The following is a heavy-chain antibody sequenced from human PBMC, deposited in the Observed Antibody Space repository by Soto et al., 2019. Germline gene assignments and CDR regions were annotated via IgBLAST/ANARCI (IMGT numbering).Heavy chain of an antibody. CDR3: ARATYNWFDP. Sequence: SETLSLTCTVPGGSISSYYWSWIRQPPGKGLEWIGYIYYSGSTNYNPSLKSRVTISVDTSKNQFSLKLGSVTAADTAVYYCARATYNWFDPWGQGTLVTVSS. V-gene: IGHV4-59*01. CDR2: IYYSGST. CDR1: GGSISSYY. J-gene: IGHJ5*02. D-gene: IGHD3-16*01.